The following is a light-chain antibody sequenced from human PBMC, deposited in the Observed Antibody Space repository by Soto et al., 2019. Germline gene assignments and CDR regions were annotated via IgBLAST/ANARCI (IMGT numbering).Light chain of an antibody. CDR1: SSNIGAGYD. CDR2: GNN. J-gene: IGLJ3*02. V-gene: IGLV1-40*01. Sequence: QSALTQPPSVSGAPGQRVTISCTGSSSNIGAGYDVHWYQHLPGTAPKLLIYGNNNRPSGVPDRFSGSKSGTSASLAITGLQAEDEADYYCQSYDSSLSGWVFGGGTKLTVL. CDR3: QSYDSSLSGWV.